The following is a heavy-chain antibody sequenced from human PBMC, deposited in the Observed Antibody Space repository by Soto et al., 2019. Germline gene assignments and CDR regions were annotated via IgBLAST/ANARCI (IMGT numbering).Heavy chain of an antibody. D-gene: IGHD5-12*01. V-gene: IGHV1-18*01. CDR3: ARVGIVATIANYYYGMDV. Sequence: QVQLVQSGAEVKKPGASVKVSCKASGYTFTSYGISWVRQAPGQGLEWMGWISTYNGNTNYAQKLQGRVTMTTDTXTXTXXMELRSLRSDDTAVYYCARVGIVATIANYYYGMDVWGQGTTVTVSS. J-gene: IGHJ6*02. CDR1: GYTFTSYG. CDR2: ISTYNGNT.